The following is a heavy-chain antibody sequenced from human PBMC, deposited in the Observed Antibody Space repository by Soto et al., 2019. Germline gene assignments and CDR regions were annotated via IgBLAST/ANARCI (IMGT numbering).Heavy chain of an antibody. V-gene: IGHV3-21*01. Sequence: EVQLVESGGGLVKPGGSLRLSCAASGFTFSSYSMNWVRQAPGKGLEWVSSISSSSSYIYYADSVKGRFTISRDNAKNTLYLQMNGLRAEDTAVYYCARVTRGYGSGSYYIRDDAFDIWGQGTMVTVSS. CDR2: ISSSSSYI. J-gene: IGHJ3*02. CDR3: ARVTRGYGSGSYYIRDDAFDI. D-gene: IGHD3-10*01. CDR1: GFTFSSYS.